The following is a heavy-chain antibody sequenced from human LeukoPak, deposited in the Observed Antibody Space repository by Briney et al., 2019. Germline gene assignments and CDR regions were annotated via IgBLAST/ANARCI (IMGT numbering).Heavy chain of an antibody. J-gene: IGHJ4*02. V-gene: IGHV3-30-3*01. CDR3: ARTRGSIAVAQAFDY. CDR2: ISYDGSNK. CDR1: GFTFSSYA. Sequence: GRSLRPSCAASGFTFSSYAMHWVRQAPGKGLEWVAVISYDGSNKYYADSVKGRFTISRDNSKNTLYLQMNSLRAEDTAVYYCARTRGSIAVAQAFDYWGQGTLVTVSS. D-gene: IGHD6-19*01.